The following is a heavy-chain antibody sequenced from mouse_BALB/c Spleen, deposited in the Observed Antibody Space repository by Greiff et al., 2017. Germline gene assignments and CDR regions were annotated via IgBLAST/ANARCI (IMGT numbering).Heavy chain of an antibody. CDR3: ARQGDGNYEFVAY. Sequence: EVKLMESGGGLVKPGGSLKLSCAASGFTFSSYAMSWVRQTPEKRLEWVATISSGGSYTYYPDSVKGRFTISRDNAKNTLYLQMSSLRSEDTAMYYCARQGDGNYEFVAYWGQGTLVTVSA. CDR2: ISSGGSYT. J-gene: IGHJ3*01. D-gene: IGHD2-1*01. V-gene: IGHV5-9-3*01. CDR1: GFTFSSYA.